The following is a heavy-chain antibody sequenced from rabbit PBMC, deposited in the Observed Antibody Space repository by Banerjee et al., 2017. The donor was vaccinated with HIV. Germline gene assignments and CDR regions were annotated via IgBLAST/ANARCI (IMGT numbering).Heavy chain of an antibody. D-gene: IGHD6-1*01. J-gene: IGHJ4*01. V-gene: IGHV1S43*01. CDR3: GRDRDGDAGYGSLAL. CDR2: IYSSNGDK. Sequence: QEQLVESGGGLFQPGGSLALTCKASGFSLSNNYVMCWVRQAPGKGLELIACIYSSNGDKWYASWVNGRFTISRSTSLNTVDLKMTSLTVADTATYFCGRDRDGDAGYGSLALWGPGTLVTVS. CDR1: GFSLSNNYV.